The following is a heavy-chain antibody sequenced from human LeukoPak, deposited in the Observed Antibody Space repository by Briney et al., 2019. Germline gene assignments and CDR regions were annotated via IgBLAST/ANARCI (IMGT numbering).Heavy chain of an antibody. CDR3: ASPRVVTPGAFDI. CDR1: GGTFSSYA. D-gene: IGHD4-23*01. V-gene: IGHV1-69*13. Sequence: SVKVSCKASGGTFSSYAISWVRQAPGQGLEWMGGIIPIFGTANYAQKFQGRVTITADESTSTAYMELSSLRSEDTAVYYCASPRVVTPGAFDIWGQGTMVTVSS. CDR2: IIPIFGTA. J-gene: IGHJ3*02.